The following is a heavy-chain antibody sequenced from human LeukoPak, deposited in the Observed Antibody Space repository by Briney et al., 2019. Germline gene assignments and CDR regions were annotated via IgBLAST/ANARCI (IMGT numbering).Heavy chain of an antibody. Sequence: ASVKVSCKASDYTFTKYGITRVRQAPGQGLEWMGWISTYNGNTNYAQKLQGRVTMTTDTSTSTAYMELRSLISDDAAVYYCARGDDYGDYWGLYWGQGTMVTVSS. J-gene: IGHJ4*02. CDR1: DYTFTKYG. CDR3: ARGDDYGDYWGLY. V-gene: IGHV1-18*01. D-gene: IGHD4-17*01. CDR2: ISTYNGNT.